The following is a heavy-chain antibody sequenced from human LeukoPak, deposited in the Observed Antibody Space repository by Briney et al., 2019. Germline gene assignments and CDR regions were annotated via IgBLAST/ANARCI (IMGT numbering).Heavy chain of an antibody. CDR2: INPSGGDT. V-gene: IGHV1-46*01. J-gene: IGHJ4*02. D-gene: IGHD2-21*02. CDR3: ARTYCAEDCSIRYFDY. Sequence: ASVKVSCKASGGTFSSYAIGWVRQAPGQGLEWLGIINPSGGDTKYAQKFQGRVTLTRDKSTSTVYMELSSLTSDATAVYYCARTYCAEDCSIRYFDYWGQGTLVTVSS. CDR1: GGTFSSYA.